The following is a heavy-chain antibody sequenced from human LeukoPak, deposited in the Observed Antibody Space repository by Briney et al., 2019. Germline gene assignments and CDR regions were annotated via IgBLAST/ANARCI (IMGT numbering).Heavy chain of an antibody. V-gene: IGHV3-23*01. Sequence: GGSLRLSCAASGFAFSSYAMSWVRQAPGKRLEWVSAISGSGGSTYYADSVKGRFTISRDNSKNTLYLQMNSLRAEDTAVYYCASGDYSSGWYLDYWGQGTLVTVSS. J-gene: IGHJ4*02. CDR2: ISGSGGST. D-gene: IGHD6-19*01. CDR1: GFAFSSYA. CDR3: ASGDYSSGWYLDY.